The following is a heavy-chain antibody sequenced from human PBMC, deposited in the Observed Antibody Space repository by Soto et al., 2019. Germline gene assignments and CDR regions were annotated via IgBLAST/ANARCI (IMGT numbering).Heavy chain of an antibody. Sequence: QVQLQPWGAGLLKPSETLSLTCAVYGGSFSGYYWSWIRQPPGKGLEWIGEINHSGSTNYNPSLKRRVTISVDTSKNQFSLKLSSVTAADTAVYYCARVFPPASLGWFDPWGQGTLVTVSS. CDR1: GGSFSGYY. D-gene: IGHD2-2*01. CDR3: ARVFPPASLGWFDP. J-gene: IGHJ5*02. V-gene: IGHV4-34*01. CDR2: INHSGST.